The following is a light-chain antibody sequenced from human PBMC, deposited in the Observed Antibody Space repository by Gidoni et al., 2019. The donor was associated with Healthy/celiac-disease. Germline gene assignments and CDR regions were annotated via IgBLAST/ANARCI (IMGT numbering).Light chain of an antibody. CDR3: QQRSNWPPLT. CDR1: QSVSSY. CDR2: DAS. J-gene: IGKJ4*01. V-gene: IGKV3-11*01. Sequence: LTQSPATLSLSPGERATLSCRASQSVSSYLAWYQQKPGQAPRLLIYDASNRATGIPARFSGSGSGTDFTLTISSLEPEDFAVYYCQQRSNWPPLTFGGGTKVEIK.